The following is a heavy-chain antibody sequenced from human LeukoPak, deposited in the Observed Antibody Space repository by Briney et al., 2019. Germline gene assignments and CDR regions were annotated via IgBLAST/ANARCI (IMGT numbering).Heavy chain of an antibody. J-gene: IGHJ4*02. CDR2: INHSGST. CDR1: GGSFRGYY. D-gene: IGHD5-18*01. CDR3: ARAGDTAMVHPVMYYFDY. V-gene: IGHV4-34*01. Sequence: PSETLSLTRAVYGGSFRGYYWSWIRQPPGKGLECIGEINHSGSTNYNPSLTSRVTISVDTSKNQFSLKLSSVTAADTAVYYCARAGDTAMVHPVMYYFDYWGQGTLVTVSS.